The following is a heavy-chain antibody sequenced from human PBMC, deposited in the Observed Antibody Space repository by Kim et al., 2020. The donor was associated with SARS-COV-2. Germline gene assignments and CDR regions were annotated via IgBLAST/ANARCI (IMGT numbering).Heavy chain of an antibody. CDR3: ARDPYAFGMDV. Sequence: TYYTPSLKSRVTISVDTSKNQFSLKLSSVTAADTAVYYCARDPYAFGMDVWGQGTTVTVSS. V-gene: IGHV4-31*02. J-gene: IGHJ6*02. D-gene: IGHD2-8*01. CDR2: T.